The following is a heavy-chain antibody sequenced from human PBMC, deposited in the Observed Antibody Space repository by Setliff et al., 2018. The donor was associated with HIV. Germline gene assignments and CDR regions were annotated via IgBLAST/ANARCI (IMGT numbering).Heavy chain of an antibody. J-gene: IGHJ6*03. D-gene: IGHD3-22*01. CDR3: ARARRDSYDRGRRNHYYIDV. Sequence: GASVKVSCKASGYTFSSYDINWVRQATGQGLEWMGWMNPNSGNTGYAQKFQGRVTMTRETSISTAYMELNNLKFEDTAVYYCARARRDSYDRGRRNHYYIDVWGKGTTVTVSS. V-gene: IGHV1-8*02. CDR2: MNPNSGNT. CDR1: GYTFSSYD.